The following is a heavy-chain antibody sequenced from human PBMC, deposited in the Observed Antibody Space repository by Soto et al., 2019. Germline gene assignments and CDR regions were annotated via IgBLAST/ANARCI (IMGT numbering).Heavy chain of an antibody. V-gene: IGHV4-59*01. CDR1: GGSISSYY. J-gene: IGHJ6*02. CDR3: ARGEDAFFYYGLDV. Sequence: SETLSLTCTVSGGSISSYYWSWIRQPPGKGLEWIGYIYYSGSTNYNPSLKSRVTISVXXXXXXFXLXLXXXTAAXTAVYYCARGEDAFFYYGLDVRGQGITVTVS. CDR2: IYYSGST.